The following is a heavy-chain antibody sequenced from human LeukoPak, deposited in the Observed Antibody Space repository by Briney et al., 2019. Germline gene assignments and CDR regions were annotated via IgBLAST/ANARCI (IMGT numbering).Heavy chain of an antibody. D-gene: IGHD4-17*01. CDR2: ISGSGGST. CDR3: ARAYGDYVWLGIDY. CDR1: GFTFSSYA. V-gene: IGHV3-23*01. J-gene: IGHJ4*02. Sequence: GGSLRLSCAASGFTFSSYAMSWVRQAPGKGLEWVSAISGSGGSTYYADSVKGRFTISRDNSKNTLYLQMNSLRAEDTAVYYCARAYGDYVWLGIDYWGQGTLVTVSS.